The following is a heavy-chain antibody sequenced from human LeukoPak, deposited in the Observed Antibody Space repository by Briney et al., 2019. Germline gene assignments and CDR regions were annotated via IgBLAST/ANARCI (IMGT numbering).Heavy chain of an antibody. D-gene: IGHD3-22*01. CDR3: ATLSGVGGYYPRGAFDI. Sequence: GESLKISCKGSGYSFTSYWIGWVRQMPGKGLEWMGMIYPGDSDTRYSPSFQGQVTISADKSISTAYLQWSSLKASDTAMYYCATLSGVGGYYPRGAFDIWGQGTMVTVSS. V-gene: IGHV5-51*01. CDR1: GYSFTSYW. CDR2: IYPGDSDT. J-gene: IGHJ3*02.